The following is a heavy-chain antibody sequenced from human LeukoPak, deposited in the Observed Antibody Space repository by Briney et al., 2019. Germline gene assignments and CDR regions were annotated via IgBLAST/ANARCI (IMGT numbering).Heavy chain of an antibody. J-gene: IGHJ6*03. CDR1: GGSIRNYY. CDR2: IYNSGTT. D-gene: IGHD2-15*01. V-gene: IGHV4-4*07. Sequence: SETLSLTCIVSGGSIRNYYWSFIRQAAGRGLEWIGRIYNSGTTNYNPSLKSRVTMSIDTSKNQFSLKLMSVTAADTAVYYCARTERGRSLNCSGGSCSLSVHYYYMDVWGKGTTVTISS. CDR3: ARTERGRSLNCSGGSCSLSVHYYYMDV.